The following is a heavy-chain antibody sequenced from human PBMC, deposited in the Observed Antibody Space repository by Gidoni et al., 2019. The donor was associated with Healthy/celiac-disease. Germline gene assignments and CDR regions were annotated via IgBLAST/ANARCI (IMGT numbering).Heavy chain of an antibody. V-gene: IGHV3-30*02. CDR3: AKDLRYCSSTSCLWRADYYYGMDV. D-gene: IGHD2-2*01. CDR2: IRYDGSNK. Sequence: QVQLVESGGGVVQPGGSLRLSCAASGFTFSSYGMHWVRQAPGKGLEWVAFIRYDGSNKYYADSVKGRFTISRDNSKNTLYLQMNSLRAEDTAVYYCAKDLRYCSSTSCLWRADYYYGMDVWGQGTTVTVSS. J-gene: IGHJ6*02. CDR1: GFTFSSYG.